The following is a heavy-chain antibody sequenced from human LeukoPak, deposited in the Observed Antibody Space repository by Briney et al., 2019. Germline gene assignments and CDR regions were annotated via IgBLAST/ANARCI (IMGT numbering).Heavy chain of an antibody. D-gene: IGHD6-19*01. Sequence: SETLSLTCIVSGYSISSGYYWGWIRQPPGKGLEWIGNIYHSGITYYNLYNPSLKSRVIISVDTSKNQFSLNLSSVTAADTAVYYCARALVAGSGWYWRSGYMDVWGKGTTVTVSS. CDR3: ARALVAGSGWYWRSGYMDV. V-gene: IGHV4-38-2*02. CDR2: IYHSGIT. J-gene: IGHJ6*03. CDR1: GYSISSGYY.